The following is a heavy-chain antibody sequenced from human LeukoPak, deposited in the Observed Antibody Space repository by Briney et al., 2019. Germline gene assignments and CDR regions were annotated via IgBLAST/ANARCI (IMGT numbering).Heavy chain of an antibody. Sequence: GGSLRLSCAASGFTFSGHWIHWVRQPPGMGLVWVSRINERGTDSMYAESVKGRFTISRDNAKNTVYLQMNSLRVEDTAVYYCVRDETLWTLDWWGQGTLVSVSS. CDR2: INERGTDS. CDR3: VRDETLWTLDW. V-gene: IGHV3-74*03. J-gene: IGHJ4*02. D-gene: IGHD1-1*01. CDR1: GFTFSGHW.